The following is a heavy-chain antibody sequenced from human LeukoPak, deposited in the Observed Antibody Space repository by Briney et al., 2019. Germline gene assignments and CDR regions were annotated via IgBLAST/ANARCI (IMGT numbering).Heavy chain of an antibody. CDR2: INHTGST. V-gene: IGHV4-34*01. CDR3: ARSVAARPPPQDY. D-gene: IGHD6-6*01. Sequence: PSETLSLTCAVYGGSFSGYYWSWIRQPPGKGQEWIGEINHTGSTNYNPSLKSRVTISVDTSKNQFSLKLSSVTAADTAVYYCARSVAARPPPQDYWGQGTLVTVSS. J-gene: IGHJ4*02. CDR1: GGSFSGYY.